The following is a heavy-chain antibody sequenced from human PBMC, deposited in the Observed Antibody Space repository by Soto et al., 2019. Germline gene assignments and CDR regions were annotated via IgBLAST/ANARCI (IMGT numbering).Heavy chain of an antibody. CDR3: TRANWYSEY. D-gene: IGHD7-27*01. CDR2: IYYNGNT. CDR1: GGSISNHY. Sequence: QVQLQESGPGLVKPSETLSLTCTVSGGSISNHYWSWIRQPPGKGLEWIGYIYYNGNTNYHPSLKSRVTMSVDTSNNQISLKFSSVTAADTAVYYCTRANWYSEYWGQGTLVTVSS. V-gene: IGHV4-59*11. J-gene: IGHJ4*02.